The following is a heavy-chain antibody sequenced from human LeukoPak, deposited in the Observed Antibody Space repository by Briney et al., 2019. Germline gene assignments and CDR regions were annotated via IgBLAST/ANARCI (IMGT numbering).Heavy chain of an antibody. CDR3: AREIHFDSSGQRTLHAFDI. D-gene: IGHD3-22*01. Sequence: SETLSLTCTVSGGSISSYYWSWIRQPAGKGLEWIGRIYTSGSTNYNPSLKSRVTMSVDTSKNQFSLKLSSVTAADTAVYYCAREIHFDSSGQRTLHAFDIWGQGTMVTVSS. CDR1: GGSISSYY. CDR2: IYTSGST. J-gene: IGHJ3*02. V-gene: IGHV4-4*07.